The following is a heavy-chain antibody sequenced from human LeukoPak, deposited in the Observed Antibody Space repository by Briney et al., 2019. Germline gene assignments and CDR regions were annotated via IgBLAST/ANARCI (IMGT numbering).Heavy chain of an antibody. Sequence: PGRSLRLSCAASGFTFSSYGMHWVRQAPGKGLEWVAVISYDGSNKYYADSVKGRFTISRDNSKNTLYLQMNSLRAEDTAVYYCAKEAGNWGYFDYWGQGTLVTVSS. J-gene: IGHJ4*02. CDR1: GFTFSSYG. CDR3: AKEAGNWGYFDY. CDR2: ISYDGSNK. D-gene: IGHD7-27*01. V-gene: IGHV3-30*18.